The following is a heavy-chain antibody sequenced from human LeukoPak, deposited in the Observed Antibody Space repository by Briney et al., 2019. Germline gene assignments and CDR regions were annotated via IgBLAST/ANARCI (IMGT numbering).Heavy chain of an antibody. Sequence: GGSLRLSCAASGFTFSNAWMSWVRQAPGKGLEWVANIKQDGSEKYYVDSVKGRFTISRDNAKNSLYLQMNSLRAEDTAVYYCARVLESWFDPWGQGTLVTVSS. D-gene: IGHD3-3*01. CDR1: GFTFSNAW. CDR3: ARVLESWFDP. CDR2: IKQDGSEK. V-gene: IGHV3-7*01. J-gene: IGHJ5*02.